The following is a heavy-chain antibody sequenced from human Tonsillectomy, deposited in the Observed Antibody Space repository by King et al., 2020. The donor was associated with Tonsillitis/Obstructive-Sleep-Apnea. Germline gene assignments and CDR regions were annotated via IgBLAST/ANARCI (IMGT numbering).Heavy chain of an antibody. D-gene: IGHD3-16*01. Sequence: VQLVESGGGLVQPGGSLRLSCAVSGLTFSSFWMSWVRQAPGKGPEWVATIKPDGSEEYYVDSVKGRFTISRDNARDSLSLQMSSLGVEDTAVYYCARGHLGLGYWGQGSLVIVSS. V-gene: IGHV3-7*04. CDR2: IKPDGSEE. J-gene: IGHJ4*02. CDR1: GLTFSSFW. CDR3: ARGHLGLGY.